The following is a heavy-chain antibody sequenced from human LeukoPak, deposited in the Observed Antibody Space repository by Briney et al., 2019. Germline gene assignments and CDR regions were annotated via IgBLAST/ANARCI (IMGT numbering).Heavy chain of an antibody. CDR2: ISWNSGSI. CDR1: GFTFDDYA. Sequence: GGSLRLSCAASGFTFDDYAMHWVRQAPGKGLEWVSGISWNSGSIGYADSVKGRFTISRDNAKNSLYLQMNSLRAEDTAVYHCAREEYGRYYYYMDVWGKGTTVTVSS. J-gene: IGHJ6*03. V-gene: IGHV3-9*01. CDR3: AREEYGRYYYYMDV. D-gene: IGHD2-2*01.